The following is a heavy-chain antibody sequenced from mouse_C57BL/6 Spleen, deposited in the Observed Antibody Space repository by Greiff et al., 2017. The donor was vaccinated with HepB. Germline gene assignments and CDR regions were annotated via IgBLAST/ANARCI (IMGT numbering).Heavy chain of an antibody. CDR2: IDPNSGGT. CDR1: GYTFTGYW. V-gene: IGHV1-72*01. J-gene: IGHJ4*01. Sequence: VQLQQSGAELMKPGASVKLSCKATGYTFTGYWIEWVKQRPGHGLEWIGRIDPNSGGTKYNEKFKSKATLTVDKPSSTAYMQLSSLTSEDSAVYYCARWGSFDDYPYAMDYWGQGTSVTVSS. CDR3: ARWGSFDDYPYAMDY. D-gene: IGHD2-4*01.